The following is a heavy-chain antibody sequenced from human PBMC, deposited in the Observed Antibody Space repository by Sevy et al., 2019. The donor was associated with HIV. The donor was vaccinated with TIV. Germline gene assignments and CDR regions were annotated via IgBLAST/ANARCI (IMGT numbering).Heavy chain of an antibody. D-gene: IGHD3-10*01. V-gene: IGHV3-30*18. J-gene: IGHJ4*02. Sequence: GGSLRLSCAASGFTFSSYGIDWVRQAPGKGLEWVAVISFDGSNKYYADSVKGRFTISRDNSKNTLYLQMNSLRAEDTAVYYCSKEGEIFQYYFDFWGQGTLVTVSS. CDR3: SKEGEIFQYYFDF. CDR1: GFTFSSYG. CDR2: ISFDGSNK.